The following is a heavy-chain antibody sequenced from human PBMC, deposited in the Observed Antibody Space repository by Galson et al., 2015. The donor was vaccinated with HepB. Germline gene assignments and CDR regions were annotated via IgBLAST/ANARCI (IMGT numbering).Heavy chain of an antibody. CDR2: IIPIFGTA. CDR3: ARARSGYYKGHLDY. D-gene: IGHD3-3*01. V-gene: IGHV1-69*01. CDR1: GGTFSSYA. Sequence: QSGAEVKKPGESLRISCKASGGTFSSYAISWVRQAPGQGLEWMGGIIPIFGTANYAQKFQGRVTITADESTSTAYMELSSLRSEDTAVYYCARARSGYYKGHLDYWGQGTLVTVSS. J-gene: IGHJ4*02.